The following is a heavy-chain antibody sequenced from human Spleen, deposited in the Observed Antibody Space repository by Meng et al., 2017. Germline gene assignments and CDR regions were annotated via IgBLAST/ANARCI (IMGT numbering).Heavy chain of an antibody. V-gene: IGHV5-51*01. CDR3: TRPFSTSYDAFDI. CDR1: GYTFTNYW. Sequence: KVSCKGSGYTFTNYWIGWVRQRPGKGLEWMGIIYPGDSDTRYSPSFQGQVTISVDKSINTAYLQWSSLKASDTAMYYCTRPFSTSYDAFDIWGQGTMVTVSS. D-gene: IGHD2-2*01. CDR2: IYPGDSDT. J-gene: IGHJ3*02.